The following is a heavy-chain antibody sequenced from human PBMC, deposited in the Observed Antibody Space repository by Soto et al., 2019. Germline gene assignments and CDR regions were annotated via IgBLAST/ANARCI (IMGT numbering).Heavy chain of an antibody. CDR1: GFTFSSYW. D-gene: IGHD3-9*01. V-gene: IGHV3-7*01. J-gene: IGHJ6*03. CDR2: IKQDGSEK. Sequence: EVQLVESGGGLVQPGGSLRLSCAASGFTFSSYWMSWVRQAPGKGLEWVANIKQDGSEKYYVDSVKGRFTISRDNAKNSLYLQMNSLRAEDTAVYYCARDHDILTGYRYYYYYSMDVWCNGTTVTVSS. CDR3: ARDHDILTGYRYYYYYSMDV.